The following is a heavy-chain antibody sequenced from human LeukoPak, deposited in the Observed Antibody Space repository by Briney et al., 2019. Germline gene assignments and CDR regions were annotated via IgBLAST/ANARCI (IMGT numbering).Heavy chain of an antibody. V-gene: IGHV1-69*05. CDR3: ARAIAAAGYFDY. CDR1: GGTFSSYT. Sequence: SVKVSCKASGGTFSSYTISWVRQAPGQGLEWMGRIIPIFGTANYAQKFQGRVTITTDESTSTAYMELSSLRSEDTAVYYCARAIAAAGYFDYWGQGTLVTVSS. D-gene: IGHD6-13*01. CDR2: IIPIFGTA. J-gene: IGHJ4*02.